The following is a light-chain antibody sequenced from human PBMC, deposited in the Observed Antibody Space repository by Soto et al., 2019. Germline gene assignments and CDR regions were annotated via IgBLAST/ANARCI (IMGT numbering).Light chain of an antibody. J-gene: IGKJ2*01. CDR2: AAS. Sequence: DIQMTQSPSSLSASVGDRVTITCRAGQRIGNYLNWYQQRPGKAPKVLIYAASTLLSGVPSRFSGTGSGTDFTLTISSLQPEDFATYFCLQSNTTPYTFGQGTRLEIK. V-gene: IGKV1-39*01. CDR3: LQSNTTPYT. CDR1: QRIGNY.